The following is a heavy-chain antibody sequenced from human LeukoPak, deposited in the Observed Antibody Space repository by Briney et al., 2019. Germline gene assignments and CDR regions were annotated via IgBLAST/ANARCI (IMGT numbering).Heavy chain of an antibody. CDR3: ARKSGYYDSSGSFDI. V-gene: IGHV3-7*01. CDR2: IKQDGSEK. D-gene: IGHD3-22*01. Sequence: GGSLRLSCAASGFTFSGYWMSWVRQAPGKGLEWVANIKQDGSEKYYVDSVKGRFTISRDNAKNSLYLQMNSLRAEDTAVYYCARKSGYYDSSGSFDIWGQGTMVTVSS. J-gene: IGHJ3*02. CDR1: GFTFSGYW.